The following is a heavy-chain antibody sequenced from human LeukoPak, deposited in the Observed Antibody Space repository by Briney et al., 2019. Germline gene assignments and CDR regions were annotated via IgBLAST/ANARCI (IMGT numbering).Heavy chain of an antibody. CDR2: IWYDGSNK. D-gene: IGHD6-13*01. Sequence: PGGSLRLSCAASGFTFSSYGMHWVRQAPGKGLEWVAVIWYDGSNKYYADSVKGRFTISRDNSKNTLYLQMNSLRAEDTAVYYCARDPAAAAGTFHMDVWGQGTTVTVSS. V-gene: IGHV3-33*01. CDR1: GFTFSSYG. J-gene: IGHJ6*02. CDR3: ARDPAAAAGTFHMDV.